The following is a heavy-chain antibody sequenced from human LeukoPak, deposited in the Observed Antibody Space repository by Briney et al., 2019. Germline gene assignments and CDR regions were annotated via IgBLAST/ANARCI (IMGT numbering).Heavy chain of an antibody. D-gene: IGHD3-16*01. CDR3: ARDSITFGGFTFDF. Sequence: ASVKVSCKASGYSFTSHYMHWVRQAPGQGLEWVGRVNPNGFSTTYAQKFQGRVTMTSDTSTTTVYMDLSSLRSEDTAVYYCARDSITFGGFTFDFWGQGTLVTVSS. CDR1: GYSFTSHY. V-gene: IGHV1-46*01. J-gene: IGHJ4*02. CDR2: VNPNGFST.